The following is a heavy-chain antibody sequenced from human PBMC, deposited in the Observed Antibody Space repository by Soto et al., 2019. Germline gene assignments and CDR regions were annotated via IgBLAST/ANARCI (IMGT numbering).Heavy chain of an antibody. CDR2: ISYDGSNK. CDR1: GFTFSSYG. CDR3: AKDLGYCISTSCSYYYYYGMDV. J-gene: IGHJ6*02. Sequence: GGSLRLSCAASGFTFSSYGMHWVRQAPGKGLEWVAVISYDGSNKYYADSVKGRFTISRDNSKNTLHLQMNSLRAEDTAVYYCAKDLGYCISTSCSYYYYYGMDVWGQGTTVTVYS. D-gene: IGHD2-2*01. V-gene: IGHV3-30*18.